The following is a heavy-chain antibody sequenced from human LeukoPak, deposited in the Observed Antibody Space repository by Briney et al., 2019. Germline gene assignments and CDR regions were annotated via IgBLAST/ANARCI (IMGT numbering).Heavy chain of an antibody. Sequence: GGSLRLSCAASGFTFTSYAMHWVRQAPGKGLEWVAVISYDGSYKYYADSVKGRFTISRDNSKNTLYLQMNSLRAEDTAVYYCARVYYSNSYDYWYFDLWGRGTLVTVSS. D-gene: IGHD6-13*01. V-gene: IGHV3-30*04. CDR1: GFTFTSYA. CDR2: ISYDGSYK. CDR3: ARVYYSNSYDYWYFDL. J-gene: IGHJ2*01.